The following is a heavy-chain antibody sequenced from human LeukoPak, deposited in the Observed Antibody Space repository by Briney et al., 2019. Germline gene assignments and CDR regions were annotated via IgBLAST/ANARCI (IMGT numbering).Heavy chain of an antibody. CDR3: ARIRYCGGISCYYIDY. CDR2: IDPNTGDS. CDR1: EYTFTGYY. Sequence: ASVKVSCKASEYTFTGYYIHWVRQAPGQGLEWMGWIDPNTGDSNYVQKFQGRVTMTRDASISTAYMELSRLRSDDTAFYYCARIRYCGGISCYYIDYWGQGTLVTVSA. J-gene: IGHJ4*02. D-gene: IGHD2-2*01. V-gene: IGHV1-2*02.